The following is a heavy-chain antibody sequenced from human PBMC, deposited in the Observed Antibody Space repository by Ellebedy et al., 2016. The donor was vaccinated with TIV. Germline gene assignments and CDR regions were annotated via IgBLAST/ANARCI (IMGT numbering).Heavy chain of an antibody. Sequence: AASVKVSCKSSGGTFSTSAISWVRQAPGQGLEWMGMIIPTFATPTYAQNLQGRVTITADESTSTADMELSSLRSEDTAVYYCATAHGDYVHDAFDIWGQGTMVTVSS. J-gene: IGHJ3*02. CDR3: ATAHGDYVHDAFDI. CDR2: IIPTFATP. V-gene: IGHV1-69*13. CDR1: GGTFSTSA. D-gene: IGHD4-17*01.